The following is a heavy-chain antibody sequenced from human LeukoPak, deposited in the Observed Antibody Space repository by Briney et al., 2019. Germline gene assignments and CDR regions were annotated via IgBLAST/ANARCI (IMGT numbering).Heavy chain of an antibody. D-gene: IGHD3-16*01. CDR2: IYYSGST. V-gene: IGHV4-59*01. CDR3: ARGPLGGESFDI. CDR1: GGSISSYY. J-gene: IGHJ3*02. Sequence: PSETLSLTCTVSGGSISSYYWSWLRQPPGKGLEWIGYIYYSGSTNYNPSLKSRVTISVDTSKNQFSLKLSSVAAADTAVYYCARGPLGGESFDIWGQGTMVTVSS.